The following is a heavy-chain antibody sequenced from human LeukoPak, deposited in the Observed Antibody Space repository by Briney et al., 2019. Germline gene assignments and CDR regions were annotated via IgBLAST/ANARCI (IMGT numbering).Heavy chain of an antibody. CDR3: ARPFGNGWFLRDY. CDR2: IKHDGSET. CDR1: GFTFTTYW. V-gene: IGHV3-7*01. D-gene: IGHD6-19*01. J-gene: IGHJ4*02. Sequence: PGGSLRLSCAASGFTFTTYWMSWVRQAPGKGLEWVAIIKHDGSETYYVDSVRGRFTISRDNAKNSLYLQMNNLRAEDTAAYYCARPFGNGWFLRDYWGRGTLVTVSS.